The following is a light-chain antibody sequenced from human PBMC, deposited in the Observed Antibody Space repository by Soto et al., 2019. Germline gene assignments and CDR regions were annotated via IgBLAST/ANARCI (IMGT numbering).Light chain of an antibody. V-gene: IGLV2-14*01. Sequence: QSALTQPPSASGSPGQSVTISCTGTSSAVAGYNYVSWYQQQPGKAPKLMIYQVTNRPSGVSNRFSGSRSGNTASLTISGLQAEDEADYYCSSYTDSSNYVFGTGTKLTVL. CDR2: QVT. CDR3: SSYTDSSNYV. CDR1: SSAVAGYNY. J-gene: IGLJ1*01.